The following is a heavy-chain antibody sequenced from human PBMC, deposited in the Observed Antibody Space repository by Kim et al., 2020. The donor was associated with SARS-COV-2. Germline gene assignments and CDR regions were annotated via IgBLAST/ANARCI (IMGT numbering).Heavy chain of an antibody. Sequence: SETLSLTCTVSGGSISSSSYFWGWIRQPPGKGLEWIGSIFYSGSTYYNPSLKSRVTLSVDASNNHFSLNLRSVTAAGTAVYYCAHIGGLQFFDGMDVWGQGTTVTVS. CDR3: AHIGGLQFFDGMDV. V-gene: IGHV4-39*02. D-gene: IGHD3-3*01. J-gene: IGHJ6*02. CDR2: IFYSGST. CDR1: GGSISSSSYF.